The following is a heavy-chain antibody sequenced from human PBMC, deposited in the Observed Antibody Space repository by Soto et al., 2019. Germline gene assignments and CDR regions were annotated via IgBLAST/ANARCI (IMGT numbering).Heavy chain of an antibody. CDR3: AKALGELSPESYDY. J-gene: IGHJ4*02. CDR1: GFTFSSNG. Sequence: QVQLVESGGGVVQPGRSLRLSCVASGFTFSSNGMHWVRQAQGKGLEWVAVISYDGSDKYYADSVKGRFTISRDNSKNTLNLQMNSLRADDTAVYFCAKALGELSPESYDYWGQGTLITVSS. D-gene: IGHD3-16*02. CDR2: ISYDGSDK. V-gene: IGHV3-30*18.